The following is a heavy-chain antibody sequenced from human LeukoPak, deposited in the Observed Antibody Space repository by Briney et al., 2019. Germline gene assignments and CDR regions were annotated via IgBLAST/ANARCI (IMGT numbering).Heavy chain of an antibody. CDR3: ARDRAVAGHSGLTVSFDP. V-gene: IGHV1-46*01. CDR2: INPSGGST. Sequence: GASVKVSCKASGYTFTSYYMHWVRQAPGQGLEWMGIINPSGGSTSYAQKLQGRVTMTRDMSTSTVYMELSSLRSEDTAVYYCARDRAVAGHSGLTVSFDPWGQGTLVTVSS. D-gene: IGHD6-19*01. J-gene: IGHJ5*02. CDR1: GYTFTSYY.